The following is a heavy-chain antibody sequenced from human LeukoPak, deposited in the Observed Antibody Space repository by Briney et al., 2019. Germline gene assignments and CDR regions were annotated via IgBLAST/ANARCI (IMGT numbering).Heavy chain of an antibody. D-gene: IGHD3/OR15-3a*01. CDR3: ARDSGFSGTQRGEY. CDR1: GFTFSSYG. CDR2: ISYDGSNR. V-gene: IGHV3-30*19. Sequence: GGSLRLSCAASGFTFSSYGMHWVRQAPGKGLEWVAVISYDGSNRYYADSVKGRFTISRDNSKNTLYLQMNSLRDEDTAVYYCARDSGFSGTQRGEYWGQGTLVTVSS. J-gene: IGHJ4*02.